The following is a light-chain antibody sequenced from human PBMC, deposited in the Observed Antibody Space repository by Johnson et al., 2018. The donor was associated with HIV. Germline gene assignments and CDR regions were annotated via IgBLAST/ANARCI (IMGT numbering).Light chain of an antibody. Sequence: QSLLTQPPSVSAAPGQKVTISCSGSSSNIGNNYVSWYQQLPGTAPKLLIYDNNKRPSGIPDRLSGSKSGTSATLGITGLQTGDEADYYCGTWDSSLSAGFFGTGTKVTVL. CDR3: GTWDSSLSAGF. J-gene: IGLJ1*01. CDR2: DNN. CDR1: SSNIGNNY. V-gene: IGLV1-51*01.